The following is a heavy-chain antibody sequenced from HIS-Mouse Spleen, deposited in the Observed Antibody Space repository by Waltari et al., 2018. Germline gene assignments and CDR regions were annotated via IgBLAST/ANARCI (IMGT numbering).Heavy chain of an antibody. Sequence: EVQLVEFGGALARPGGSLRFSGAASGSTVRSNYMSWVRQAPGKGLEWVSVIYSGGSTYYADSVKGRFTISRDNSKNTLYLQMNSLRAEDTAVYYCARDRSGSYYFDYWGQGTLVTVSS. CDR1: GSTVRSNY. CDR3: ARDRSGSYYFDY. CDR2: IYSGGST. V-gene: IGHV3-66*01. D-gene: IGHD1-26*01. J-gene: IGHJ4*02.